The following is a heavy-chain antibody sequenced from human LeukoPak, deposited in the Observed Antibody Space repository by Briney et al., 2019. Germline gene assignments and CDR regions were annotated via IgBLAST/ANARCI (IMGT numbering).Heavy chain of an antibody. CDR1: GGSITGYY. J-gene: IGHJ3*02. CDR3: ARMSFSGNYPDAFDI. CDR2: IYYSGST. D-gene: IGHD1-26*01. Sequence: PSETLSLSCTVSGGSITGYYWSWIRQPPGKRLGWIGYIYYSGSTNYNPSLQSRVTISVDTSRNQFSLKLSSVTAADTAVYYCARMSFSGNYPDAFDIWGQGTMVTVSS. V-gene: IGHV4-59*01.